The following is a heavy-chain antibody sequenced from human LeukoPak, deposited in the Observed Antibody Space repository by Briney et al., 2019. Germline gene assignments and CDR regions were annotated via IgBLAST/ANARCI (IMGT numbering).Heavy chain of an antibody. Sequence: GGSLRLSCAASGFTFSRYSMNWVRQAPGKGLEWVSSIKGRFTISRDNAKKSLYLQMNSLRAEDTAVYYCARHLSGVTGYTYGRGIDYWGQGTLVTVSS. CDR2: I. CDR1: GFTFSRYS. J-gene: IGHJ4*02. V-gene: IGHV3-21*01. D-gene: IGHD5-18*01. CDR3: ARHLSGVTGYTYGRGIDY.